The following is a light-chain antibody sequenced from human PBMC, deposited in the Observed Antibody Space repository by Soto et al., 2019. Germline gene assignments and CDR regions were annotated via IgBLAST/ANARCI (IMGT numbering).Light chain of an antibody. CDR1: QSVLYSSNNKNY. CDR2: WAS. CDR3: QQYESTPPT. V-gene: IGKV4-1*01. Sequence: DIVMTQSPDSLDVSLGERATINCKSSQSVLYSSNNKNYLAWYQQRPGQPPKLLIYWASTRESGVPDRFSGSGSGTDFTLTITSLQAEDVAVYYCQQYESTPPTFGQETKLEIK. J-gene: IGKJ2*01.